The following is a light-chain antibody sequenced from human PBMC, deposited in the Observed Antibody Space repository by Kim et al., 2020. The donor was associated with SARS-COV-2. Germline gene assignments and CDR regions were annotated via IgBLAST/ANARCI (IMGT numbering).Light chain of an antibody. CDR1: KLGDRY. V-gene: IGLV3-1*01. J-gene: IGLJ2*01. CDR3: QAWDTSTAV. CDR2: QDH. Sequence: SYELTQPPSVSVSPGQTATITCSGDKLGDRYTCWYRQKPGQSPVLVIYQDHKRPSGIPDRFSGSNSGSTATLTISGTQALDEADYYCQAWDTSTAVFGGGTKLTVL.